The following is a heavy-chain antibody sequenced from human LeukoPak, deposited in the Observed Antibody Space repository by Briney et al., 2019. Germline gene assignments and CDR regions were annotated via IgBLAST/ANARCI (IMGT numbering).Heavy chain of an antibody. CDR1: GGSISSGSYY. CDR2: IYTSGSI. D-gene: IGHD5-24*01. Sequence: PSETQSLTCTVSGGSISSGSYYWSWIRQPAGKGLEWIGRIYTSGSINYNPSLKSRVTISVDTSKNQFSLKLSSVTAADTAVHYCAREGRDGYNDWGQGTLVTVSS. J-gene: IGHJ4*02. V-gene: IGHV4-61*02. CDR3: AREGRDGYND.